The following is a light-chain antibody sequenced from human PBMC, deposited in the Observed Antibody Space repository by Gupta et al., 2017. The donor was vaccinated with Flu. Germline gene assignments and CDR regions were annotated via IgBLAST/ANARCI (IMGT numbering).Light chain of an antibody. CDR2: DDS. J-gene: IGLJ2*01. V-gene: IGLV3-21*03. CDR1: NIGSKS. CDR3: QVWDRTSDHVV. Sequence: GKTARIAWGGNNIGSKSGHWYQQKPGQAPVLFVYDDSGRPSVSPERFSGSNSGNTATLTISRVEGGDEADYYCQVWDRTSDHVVFGGGTKLTVL.